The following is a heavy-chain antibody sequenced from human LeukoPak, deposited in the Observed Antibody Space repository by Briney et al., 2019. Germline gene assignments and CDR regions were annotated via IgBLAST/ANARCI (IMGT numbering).Heavy chain of an antibody. CDR2: IYSGGTT. CDR1: GFTVSSSY. CDR3: ATKVTTGN. V-gene: IGHV3-66*01. J-gene: IGHJ4*02. Sequence: GSLRLSCAASGFTVSSSYMSWVRQLPGKGLEWVSVIYSGGTTNYADSVKGRFSISRDISKNTLHLQLNSLRADDTGVYYCATKVTTGNWGQGTLVTVSS. D-gene: IGHD4-17*01.